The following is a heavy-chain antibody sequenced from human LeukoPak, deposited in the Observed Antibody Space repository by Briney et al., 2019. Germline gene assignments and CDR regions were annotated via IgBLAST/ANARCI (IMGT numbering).Heavy chain of an antibody. D-gene: IGHD2-2*02. CDR1: GFTFSSYS. J-gene: IGHJ4*02. Sequence: PGGSLRLSCAASGFTFSSYSMTWVRQAPGKGLDWVSVINYSGRDTFYADSVKGRFTIPRDNSKNTLYLEMNSLRVEDTAIYYCAKAPAGIRRPLEYWGQGSLVTVSS. V-gene: IGHV3-23*01. CDR2: INYSGRDT. CDR3: AKAPAGIRRPLEY.